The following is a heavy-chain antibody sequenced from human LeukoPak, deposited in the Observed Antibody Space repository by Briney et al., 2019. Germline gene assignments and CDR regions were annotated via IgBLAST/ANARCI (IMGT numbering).Heavy chain of an antibody. CDR1: GGTFSSYA. D-gene: IGHD3-10*01. J-gene: IGHJ4*02. Sequence: SVKVSCKASGGTFSSYAISWVRQAPGQGLEWMGRIIPILGIANYAQKFQGRVTITADKSTSTAYMELSSLRSEDTAVYYCARARGPITMVRGVTVPPDYWGQGTLVTVSS. V-gene: IGHV1-69*04. CDR3: ARARGPITMVRGVTVPPDY. CDR2: IIPILGIA.